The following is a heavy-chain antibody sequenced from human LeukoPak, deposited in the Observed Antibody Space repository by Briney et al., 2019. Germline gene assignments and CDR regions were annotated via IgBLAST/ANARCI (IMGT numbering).Heavy chain of an antibody. Sequence: ASVKVSCKASGYTFTNYGISWVRQAPGQGLEWMGWISAYNGNTNYAQKLQGRVTMTTDTSTSTAYMELRSLRSDDTAVYYCARGEKVLLWFGELFDYWGQGTLVTVSS. J-gene: IGHJ4*02. V-gene: IGHV1-18*01. CDR2: ISAYNGNT. D-gene: IGHD3-10*01. CDR3: ARGEKVLLWFGELFDY. CDR1: GYTFTNYG.